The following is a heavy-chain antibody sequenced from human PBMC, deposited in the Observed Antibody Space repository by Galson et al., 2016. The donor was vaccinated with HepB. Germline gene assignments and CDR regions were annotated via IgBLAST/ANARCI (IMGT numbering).Heavy chain of an antibody. D-gene: IGHD3-22*01. CDR2: ISHDELSI. Sequence: SLRLSCAVSEPSVSLHVIHWVRQSPGKGLEWVAVISHDELSIIYRDSVKGRFTISRDISKNTVYLEMRSLRVEDTGLYYCARGGHSSGLCGDFENWGQGTMVTVSS. J-gene: IGHJ3*02. V-gene: IGHV3-30-3*01. CDR3: ARGGHSSGLCGDFEN. CDR1: EPSVSLHV.